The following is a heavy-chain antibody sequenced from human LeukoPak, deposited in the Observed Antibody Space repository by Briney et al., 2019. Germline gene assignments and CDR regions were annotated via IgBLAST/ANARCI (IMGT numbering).Heavy chain of an antibody. Sequence: SETLSLTCAVYGGSFSGYYWSWIRQPPGKGLEWIGEINHSGSTNYNPSLKSRVTISVDTSKNQFSLKLSSVTAADTAVYYCARGRGIAAADTFQHWGQGTLVTVSS. CDR1: GGSFSGYY. CDR3: ARGRGIAAADTFQH. D-gene: IGHD6-13*01. V-gene: IGHV4-34*01. CDR2: INHSGST. J-gene: IGHJ1*01.